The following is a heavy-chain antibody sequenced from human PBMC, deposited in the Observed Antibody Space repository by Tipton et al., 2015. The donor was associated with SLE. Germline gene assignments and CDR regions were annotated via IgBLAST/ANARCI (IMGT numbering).Heavy chain of an antibody. V-gene: IGHV4-34*01. CDR1: GGSFSGYY. CDR3: ASPGYSSSWLNFDY. J-gene: IGHJ4*02. CDR2: IYYSGST. D-gene: IGHD6-13*01. Sequence: LRLSCAVYGGSFSGYYWGWIRQPPGKGLEWIGSIYYSGSTYYNPSLKSRVTISVDTSKNQFSLKLTSVTAADTAVYYCASPGYSSSWLNFDYWGQGTLVTVSS.